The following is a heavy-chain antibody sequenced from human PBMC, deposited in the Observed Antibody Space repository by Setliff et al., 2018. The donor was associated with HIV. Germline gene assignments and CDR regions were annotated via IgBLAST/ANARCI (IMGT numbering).Heavy chain of an antibody. CDR1: GGSFSDYY. D-gene: IGHD6-13*01. Sequence: SETLSLTCAVYGGSFSDYYWTWIRQSPGKGLEWIGEINHRGSTNYNPSLKSRVTVSVDTSKNQFSLKLCSVTAADTAVYYCARESPSSSWFYFDFWGQGTLVTVSS. CDR2: INHRGST. CDR3: ARESPSSSWFYFDF. J-gene: IGHJ4*02. V-gene: IGHV4-34*01.